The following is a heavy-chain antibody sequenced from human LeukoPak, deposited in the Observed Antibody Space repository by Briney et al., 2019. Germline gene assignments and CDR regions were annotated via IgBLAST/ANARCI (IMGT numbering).Heavy chain of an antibody. CDR3: ARLSGTYSRGGDH. Sequence: GGSLRLSCAASGFTFSDFHMSWIRQAPGKGLEWVSHISGSGYAIHHPGSVKGRFTISRDNAKNSLYLQMNSLRVEDSAVYYCARLSGTYSRGGDHWGQGTLVTVSS. J-gene: IGHJ4*02. V-gene: IGHV3-11*01. CDR2: ISGSGYAI. CDR1: GFTFSDFH. D-gene: IGHD1-26*01.